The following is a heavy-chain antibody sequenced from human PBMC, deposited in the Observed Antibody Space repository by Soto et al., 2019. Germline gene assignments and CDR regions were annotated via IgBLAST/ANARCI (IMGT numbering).Heavy chain of an antibody. CDR1: GGSISSNNW. Sequence: PSETLSLTCAVSGGSISSNNWWTWVRQPPGKGLEWIGEIYHSGSTNYNPSLKSRVTISVEKSKNQFSLNLTSVTAADTAVYYCARRYNILTGYLAYWGQRTLVTVSS. CDR2: IYHSGST. J-gene: IGHJ4*02. CDR3: ARRYNILTGYLAY. D-gene: IGHD3-9*01. V-gene: IGHV4-4*02.